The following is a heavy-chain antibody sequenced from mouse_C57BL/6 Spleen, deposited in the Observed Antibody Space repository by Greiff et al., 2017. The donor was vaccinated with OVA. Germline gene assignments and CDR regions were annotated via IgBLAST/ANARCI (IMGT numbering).Heavy chain of an antibody. CDR1: GYTFTRYW. CDR3: ARSPGYYAMDY. CDR2: IDPSDSYT. Sequence: QVQLQQPGAELVMPGASVKLSCKASGYTFTRYWMHWVKQRPGQGLEWIGEIDPSDSYTNYNQKFKGKSTLTVDKSSSTAYMQLSSLTSEDSAVYYCARSPGYYAMDYWGQGTSVTVSS. V-gene: IGHV1-69*01. J-gene: IGHJ4*01.